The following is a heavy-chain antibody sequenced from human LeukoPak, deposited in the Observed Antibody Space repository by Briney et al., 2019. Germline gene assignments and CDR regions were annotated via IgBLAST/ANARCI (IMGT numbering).Heavy chain of an antibody. Sequence: GGSLRLSXAASGFTFRSYWMSWVRQAPGKGLEWVANIKQDGSEKYYVDSVKGRFTISRDNAKNSLYLQMNSLRAEDTAVYYCARVEGPGTIRYWGQGTLVTVSS. J-gene: IGHJ4*02. D-gene: IGHD3-10*01. CDR1: GFTFRSYW. CDR3: ARVEGPGTIRY. V-gene: IGHV3-7*01. CDR2: IKQDGSEK.